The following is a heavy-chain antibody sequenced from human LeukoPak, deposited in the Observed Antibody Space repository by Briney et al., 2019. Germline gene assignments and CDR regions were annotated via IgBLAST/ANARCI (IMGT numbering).Heavy chain of an antibody. Sequence: ASVKVSCKASGYTFTGYYMHWVRQAPGQGLEWMGWINPNSGGTNYAQKFQGRVTMTRDTSISTAYMELSRLRPDDTAVYYCARGGDYGGTVFDYWGQGTLVTVSS. CDR3: ARGGDYGGTVFDY. D-gene: IGHD4-23*01. V-gene: IGHV1-2*02. CDR1: GYTFTGYY. J-gene: IGHJ4*02. CDR2: INPNSGGT.